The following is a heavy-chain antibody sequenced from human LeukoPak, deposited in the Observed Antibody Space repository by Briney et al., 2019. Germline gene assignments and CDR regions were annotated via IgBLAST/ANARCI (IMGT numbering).Heavy chain of an antibody. V-gene: IGHV3-23*01. CDR2: TSNSGGST. J-gene: IGHJ4*02. CDR3: AKGLTYNSGSRGYFDY. Sequence: PGGPLRLSCAASGFTFSSYSMNWVRQAPGKGLEWVSATSNSGGSTYYADSVKGRFAISRDNPKNTLYLQMNSLRAEDTAVYYCAKGLTYNSGSRGYFDYWGQGTLVTVSS. D-gene: IGHD6-19*01. CDR1: GFTFSSYS.